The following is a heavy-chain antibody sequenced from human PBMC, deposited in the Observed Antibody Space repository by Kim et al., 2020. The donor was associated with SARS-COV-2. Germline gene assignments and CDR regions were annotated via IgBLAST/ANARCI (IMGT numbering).Heavy chain of an antibody. D-gene: IGHD2-8*01. V-gene: IGHV1-69*10. J-gene: IGHJ4*01. CDR3: AGFGTVCTNGVCSQLNY. CDR1: GGSFNSFA. CDR2: VLPLLDIV. Sequence: SVKVSCKASGGSFNSFAVTWIRQAPGQGLEWMGGVLPLLDIVDYAQKFQDRVSISADATTNTAYMELSSLRSEDPAVYYCAGFGTVCTNGVCSQLNYWG.